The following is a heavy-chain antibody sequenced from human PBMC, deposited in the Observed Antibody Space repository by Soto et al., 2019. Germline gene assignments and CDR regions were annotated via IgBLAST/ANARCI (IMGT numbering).Heavy chain of an antibody. J-gene: IGHJ5*02. V-gene: IGHV4-31*03. D-gene: IGHD2-2*01. CDR2: IYYSGST. CDR3: ARYCSSTSCLNWFDP. Sequence: PSETLSLTCTVSGGSISSGGYYWSWILQHPGKGLEWIGYIYYSGSTYYNPSLKSRVTISGDTAKNQFSLKLSSVTAAETAVYYCARYCSSTSCLNWFDPWGQGTLVTVSS. CDR1: GGSISSGGYY.